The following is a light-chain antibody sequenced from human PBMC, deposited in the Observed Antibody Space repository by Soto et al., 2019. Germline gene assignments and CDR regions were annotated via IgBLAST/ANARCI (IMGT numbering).Light chain of an antibody. CDR2: DVS. J-gene: IGLJ2*01. CDR3: SSYTSSSTLVV. Sequence: QSALTQPASVSGSPGQSITISCTGTSSDVGGYTYVSWYQQHPGKAPKLMIYDVSNRPSGVSNRFSGPKSGNTASLTISGLQAEDEADYYCSSYTSSSTLVVFGGGTKLTVL. CDR1: SSDVGGYTY. V-gene: IGLV2-14*01.